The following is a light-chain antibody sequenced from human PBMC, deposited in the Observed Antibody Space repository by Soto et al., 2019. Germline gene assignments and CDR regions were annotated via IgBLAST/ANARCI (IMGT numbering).Light chain of an antibody. CDR1: NIGSKS. CDR2: YDS. V-gene: IGLV3-21*04. Sequence: SYELTQPPSVSVAPGKTARITCGGNNIGSKSVHWYQQKPGKAPVLVIYYDSDRPSGIPERFSGSNSGNTATLTSSRVEAVDEADYYCQVWDSSSDRDVVFGGGTKVTV. J-gene: IGLJ2*01. CDR3: QVWDSSSDRDVV.